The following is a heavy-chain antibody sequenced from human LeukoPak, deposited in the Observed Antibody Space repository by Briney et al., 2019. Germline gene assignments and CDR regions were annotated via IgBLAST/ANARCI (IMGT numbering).Heavy chain of an antibody. CDR3: ASSGYSGYGGDY. CDR1: GFTFSSYE. D-gene: IGHD5-12*01. CDR2: ISSSGSTI. J-gene: IGHJ4*02. Sequence: GGSLGLSCAASGFTFSSYEMNWIRQAPGKGLEWVSYISSSGSTIYYADSVKGRFTISRDNAKNSLYLQMNSLRAEDTAVYYCASSGYSGYGGDYWGQGTLVTVSS. V-gene: IGHV3-48*03.